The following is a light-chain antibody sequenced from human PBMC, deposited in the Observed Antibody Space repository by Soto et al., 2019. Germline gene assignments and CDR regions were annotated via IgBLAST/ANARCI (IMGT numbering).Light chain of an antibody. Sequence: DLQMTQSPSTLSASVGDRVTITCRASLPISSWLAWYQQTPGKAPKLLIYDGSRLQSGVPSRFSGSGSGTEFTLTISSLQPDDFATYYCQQYSTYSTFGPGTKV. CDR1: LPISSW. J-gene: IGKJ1*01. V-gene: IGKV1-5*01. CDR2: DGS. CDR3: QQYSTYST.